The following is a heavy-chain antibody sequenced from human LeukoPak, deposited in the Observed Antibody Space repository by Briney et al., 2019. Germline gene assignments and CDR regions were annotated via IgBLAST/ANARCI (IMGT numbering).Heavy chain of an antibody. Sequence: ASVKVSCKASGSTFTGYYMHWVRQAPGQGLEWMGWINPNSGGTNYSQKVQGRVTMTRDTSISTAYMELSRLRSDDTAVYYCAKDSRYCSGGSCFFWFDHWGQGTLVTVSS. D-gene: IGHD2-15*01. J-gene: IGHJ5*02. CDR3: AKDSRYCSGGSCFFWFDH. CDR1: GSTFTGYY. CDR2: INPNSGGT. V-gene: IGHV1-2*02.